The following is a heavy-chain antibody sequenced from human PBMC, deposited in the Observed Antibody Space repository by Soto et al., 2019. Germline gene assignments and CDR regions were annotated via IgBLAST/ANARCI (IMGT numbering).Heavy chain of an antibody. CDR2: IYRTGTS. CDR1: GDSISSADNF. CDR3: ARRMNAVDAFDI. D-gene: IGHD2-8*01. J-gene: IGHJ3*02. Sequence: PSETLSLTCTVSGDSISSADNFWTWIRQHPGKGLEWIGYIYRTGTSHYNPSLRSRGTISVDTSQNQFSLKLSSVTAADTAVYYCARRMNAVDAFDIWGQGTMVTVS. V-gene: IGHV4-31*03.